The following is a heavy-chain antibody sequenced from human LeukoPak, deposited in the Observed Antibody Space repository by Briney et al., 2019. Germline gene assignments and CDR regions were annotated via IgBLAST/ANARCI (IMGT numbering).Heavy chain of an antibody. D-gene: IGHD6-13*01. Sequence: SETLSLTCAVSGDFISSNNWWSWVRQPPGKGLEWIGEMYHTGSTNYNPSLKSRVTISVDKSKNQFSLNLSSVTAADTAVYYCARRSGSSWYLDYWGQGTLVTVSS. CDR3: ARRSGSSWYLDY. J-gene: IGHJ4*02. V-gene: IGHV4-4*02. CDR1: GDFISSNNW. CDR2: MYHTGST.